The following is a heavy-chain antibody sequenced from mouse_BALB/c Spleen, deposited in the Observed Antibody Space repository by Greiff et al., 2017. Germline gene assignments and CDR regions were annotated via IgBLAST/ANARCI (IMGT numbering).Heavy chain of an antibody. V-gene: IGHV5-9*03. J-gene: IGHJ2*01. CDR2: ISSGGGNT. CDR3: ARGDGYYEGDY. CDR1: GFTFSSYT. Sequence: EVQGVESGGGLVKPGGSLKLSCAASGFTFSSYTMSWVRQTPEKRLEWVATISSGGGNTYYPDSVKGRFTISRDNAKNNLYLQMSSLRSEDTALYYCARGDGYYEGDYWGQGTTLTVSS. D-gene: IGHD2-3*01.